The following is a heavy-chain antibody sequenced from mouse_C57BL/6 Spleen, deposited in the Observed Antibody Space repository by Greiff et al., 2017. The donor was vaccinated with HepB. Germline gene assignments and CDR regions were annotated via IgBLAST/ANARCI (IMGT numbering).Heavy chain of an antibody. V-gene: IGHV1-26*01. J-gene: IGHJ4*01. CDR2: INPNNGGT. Sequence: VQLQQSGPELVKPGASVKISCKASGYTFTDYYMNWVKQSHGKSLEWIGDINPNNGGTSYNQKFKGKATLTVDKSSSTAYMELRSLTSEDSAVYYCAREEAYGLYAMDYWGQGTSVTVSS. CDR1: GYTFTDYY. D-gene: IGHD2-10*02. CDR3: AREEAYGLYAMDY.